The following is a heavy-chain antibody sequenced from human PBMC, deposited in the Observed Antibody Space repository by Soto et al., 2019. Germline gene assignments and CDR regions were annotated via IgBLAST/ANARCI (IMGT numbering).Heavy chain of an antibody. CDR3: VRDDFGLGIDH. D-gene: IGHD1-26*01. CDR1: GYTFTSYY. Sequence: ASVKVSCKASGYTFTSYYMHWVRQAPGQGLEWMGIINPSNSTTYAQKFQGRVTMTRDTSTSTVYMELSSLRSEDTAVYYCVRDDFGLGIDHWGLGTLVTVSS. J-gene: IGHJ4*02. V-gene: IGHV1-46*01. CDR2: INPSNST.